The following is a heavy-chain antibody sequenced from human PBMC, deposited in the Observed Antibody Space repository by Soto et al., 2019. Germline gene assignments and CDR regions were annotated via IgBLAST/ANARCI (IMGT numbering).Heavy chain of an antibody. J-gene: IGHJ6*03. Sequence: ETLSLTRTVSGGSVSSGSYYWSWIGQPPGKGLEWIGYIYYSGSTNYNPSLRSRVTISVDTSKNQFSLKLSSVIAADTAVYYCARHSASSWSYYYYMDVWGKGTTVTVSS. CDR3: ARHSASSWSYYYYMDV. CDR1: GGSVSSGSYY. V-gene: IGHV4-61*01. CDR2: IYYSGST. D-gene: IGHD1-26*01.